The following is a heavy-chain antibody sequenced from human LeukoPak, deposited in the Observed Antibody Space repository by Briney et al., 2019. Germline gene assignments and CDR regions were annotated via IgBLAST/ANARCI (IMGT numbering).Heavy chain of an antibody. J-gene: IGHJ4*02. Sequence: GESLRLSCEASGFIFSNYGMHWVRQAPGKGLEWLALIWYEGQTKFYADSVKGRFTISRDNSGNTLFLHMTNLRVEDTAVYYCVREWGRIAVAGGPGYWGQGALVTVSS. D-gene: IGHD6-19*01. V-gene: IGHV3-33*01. CDR3: VREWGRIAVAGGPGY. CDR1: GFIFSNYG. CDR2: IWYEGQTK.